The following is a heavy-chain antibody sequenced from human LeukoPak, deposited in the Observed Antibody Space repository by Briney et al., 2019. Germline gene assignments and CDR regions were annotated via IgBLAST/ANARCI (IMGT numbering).Heavy chain of an antibody. CDR3: ARDRDNSRWYSWFDP. V-gene: IGHV4-39*02. Sequence: SETLSLTCTVSGGSISSSSYYWGWTRQPPGKGLEWIGSIYYSGSTYYNPSLKSRVTLSVDTSKNQFSLNLSSVTAADTAVYYCARDRDNSRWYSWFDPWGQGTLVTVSS. J-gene: IGHJ5*02. CDR1: GGSISSSSYY. CDR2: IYYSGST. D-gene: IGHD6-13*01.